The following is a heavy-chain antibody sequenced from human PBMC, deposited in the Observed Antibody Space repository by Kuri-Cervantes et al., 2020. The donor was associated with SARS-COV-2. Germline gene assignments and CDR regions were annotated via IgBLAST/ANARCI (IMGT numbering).Heavy chain of an antibody. V-gene: IGHV3-9*01. Sequence: SLKISCAASGFTFDDYAMHWVRQAPGKGLEWVSGISWNSGSIGYADSVKGRFTISRDNSKNTLCLQMNSLRAEDTAVYYCAHIGGYSGYDPDYWGQGTLVTVSS. D-gene: IGHD5-12*01. CDR1: GFTFDDYA. CDR2: ISWNSGSI. J-gene: IGHJ4*02. CDR3: AHIGGYSGYDPDY.